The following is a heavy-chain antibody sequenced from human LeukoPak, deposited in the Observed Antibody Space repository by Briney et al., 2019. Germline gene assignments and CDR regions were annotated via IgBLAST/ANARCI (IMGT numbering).Heavy chain of an antibody. J-gene: IGHJ3*02. V-gene: IGHV3-7*01. Sequence: GGSLRLSCAASGFTFSSYWMSWVRQAPGKGLEWVANIKQDGSEKYYVDSVKGRFTISRDNAENSLYLQMNSLRAEDTAVYYCAREVGGSYQGDAFDIWGQGTMVTVSS. D-gene: IGHD1-26*01. CDR1: GFTFSSYW. CDR2: IKQDGSEK. CDR3: AREVGGSYQGDAFDI.